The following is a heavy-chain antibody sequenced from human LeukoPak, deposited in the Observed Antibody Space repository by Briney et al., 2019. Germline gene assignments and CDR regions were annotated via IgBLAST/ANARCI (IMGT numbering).Heavy chain of an antibody. V-gene: IGHV4-30-2*01. Sequence: SQTLSLTCAVSGGSISRGGYSWSWVRLPPGKCMGWIGYMYHSGTTHYNPSLKSRVTISVDRSKNQFSLKLSSVTAADTAVYYCGRGHYYDSSGYWVRAFDIWGQGTMVTVCS. CDR1: GGSISRGGYS. CDR3: GRGHYYDSSGYWVRAFDI. D-gene: IGHD3-22*01. J-gene: IGHJ3*02. CDR2: MYHSGTT.